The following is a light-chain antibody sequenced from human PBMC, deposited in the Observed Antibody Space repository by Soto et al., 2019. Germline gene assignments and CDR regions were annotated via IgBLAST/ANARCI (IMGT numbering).Light chain of an antibody. J-gene: IGLJ1*01. V-gene: IGLV2-11*01. Sequence: QSGLTQPRSVSGSPGQSVTISCTGTSSDVGGYNYVSWYQEQPGKAPKLMIYDVSKRPSGVPDRFSGSKSGNTASLTISGLQAEDEADYYCCSYAGSYSYVFGTGTKVTVL. CDR3: CSYAGSYSYV. CDR2: DVS. CDR1: SSDVGGYNY.